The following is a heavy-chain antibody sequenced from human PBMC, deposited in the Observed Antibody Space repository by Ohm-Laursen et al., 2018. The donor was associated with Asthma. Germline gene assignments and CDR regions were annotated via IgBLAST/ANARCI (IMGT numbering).Heavy chain of an antibody. D-gene: IGHD3-22*01. CDR3: ARGTFYYESTGYYFFDH. CDR2: IYYSGIT. CDR1: GGSISSSSYY. V-gene: IGHV4-31*03. J-gene: IGHJ4*02. Sequence: SQTLSLTCTVSGGSISSSSYYWGWIRQPPGKGLEWIGYIYYSGITYSNPSLRSRVSISVDTSKNQFSLKLSPVTAADTAVYYCARGTFYYESTGYYFFDHWGQGALVTVSS.